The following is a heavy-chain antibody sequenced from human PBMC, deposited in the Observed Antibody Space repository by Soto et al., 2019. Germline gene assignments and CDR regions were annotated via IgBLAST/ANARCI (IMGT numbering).Heavy chain of an antibody. CDR1: GFTLSIYG. Sequence: EAQLLESGGDLVQSGGSLRLSCAASGFTLSIYGMTWVRQAPGKGLEWVSAISGSGGSTYYADSVKGRFTISRDNSNNTLYLQMNSLRVEDTAVYYCAKRDQQCWGQGTLVTVSS. D-gene: IGHD6-19*01. V-gene: IGHV3-23*01. CDR3: AKRDQQC. J-gene: IGHJ4*02. CDR2: ISGSGGST.